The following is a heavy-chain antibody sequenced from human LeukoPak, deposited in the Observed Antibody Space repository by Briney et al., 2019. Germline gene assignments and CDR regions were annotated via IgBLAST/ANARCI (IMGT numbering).Heavy chain of an antibody. Sequence: PSETLSLTCTVSGGSISSGDYYWSWIRQPPGKGLEWIGYIYYSGSTYYNPSLKSRVTISVDTSKNQFSLKLSSVTAADTALYYCAGGPITMIVSGDYGFDIWGQGTMVTVSS. CDR2: IYYSGST. J-gene: IGHJ3*02. V-gene: IGHV4-30-4*02. CDR1: GGSISSGDYY. CDR3: AGGPITMIVSGDYGFDI. D-gene: IGHD3-22*01.